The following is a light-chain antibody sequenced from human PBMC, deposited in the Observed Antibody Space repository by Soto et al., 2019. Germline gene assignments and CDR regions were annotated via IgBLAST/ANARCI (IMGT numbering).Light chain of an antibody. CDR3: LQHTYIWS. CDR1: QDISKN. Sequence: DIQMTQSPSSLSASVGDRVTITCQASQDISKNLNWYQQKPGKAPSLLIYDASDLEGRVPSRFSGSGYGTEFILTITNLQPEDFATYYCLQHTYIWSFGQGTKVDIK. V-gene: IGKV1-33*01. CDR2: DAS. J-gene: IGKJ1*01.